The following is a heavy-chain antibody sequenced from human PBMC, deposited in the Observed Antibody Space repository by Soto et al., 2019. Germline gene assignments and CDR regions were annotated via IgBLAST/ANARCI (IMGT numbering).Heavy chain of an antibody. V-gene: IGHV4-4*07. CDR1: GDSISSYS. Sequence: SETLSLTCAVSGDSISSYSWNWIRQTAGRGLEWIGRVSPSGHTQYRSSFETRVTTSVDMSTNQFFLELRHVTAADTAVYYCARESGENWSYEAYWGQGTQVTVPQ. CDR2: VSPSGHT. D-gene: IGHD1-7*01. J-gene: IGHJ4*02. CDR3: ARESGENWSYEAY.